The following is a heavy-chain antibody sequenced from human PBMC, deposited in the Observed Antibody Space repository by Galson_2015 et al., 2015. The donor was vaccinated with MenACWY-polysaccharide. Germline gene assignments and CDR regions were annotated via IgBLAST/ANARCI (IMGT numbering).Heavy chain of an antibody. CDR2: MDPNSGNT. J-gene: IGHJ4*02. V-gene: IGHV1-8*01. D-gene: IGHD5-24*01. CDR1: GYKFSSYD. CDR3: ARAGDGYRWDY. Sequence: SVKVSCKASGYKFSSYDINWVRQATGQGLEWMGWMDPNSGNTGYAQKFQGRVTMTSNSAMTTAYMELSSLRSEDTAVYYCARAGDGYRWDYWGQGTLVTVSS.